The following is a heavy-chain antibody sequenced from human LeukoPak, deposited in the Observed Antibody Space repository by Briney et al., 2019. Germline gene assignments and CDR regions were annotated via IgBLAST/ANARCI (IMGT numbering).Heavy chain of an antibody. Sequence: SETLSLTCAVYGGSFSGYYWSWIRQPPGKGLEWIGYIYYSGSTNYNPSLKSRVTISVDLSKNQFSLKLSSVTAADTAVYYCARTTEGGYTYDYFYYYYMDVWGKGTTVTISS. CDR2: IYYSGST. D-gene: IGHD5-18*01. J-gene: IGHJ6*03. CDR1: GGSFSGYY. CDR3: ARTTEGGYTYDYFYYYYMDV. V-gene: IGHV4-59*01.